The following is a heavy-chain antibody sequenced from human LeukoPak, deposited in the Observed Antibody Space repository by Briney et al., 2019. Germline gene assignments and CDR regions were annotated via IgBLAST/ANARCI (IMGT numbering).Heavy chain of an antibody. CDR3: ARLPNNWNYVRYYYYYMDV. D-gene: IGHD1-7*01. V-gene: IGHV4-39*01. CDR1: GGSISSSSYY. CDR2: IYYSGST. Sequence: SETLSLTCTVSGGSISSSSYYWGWIRQPPGKGLEWIGSIYYSGSTYYNPSLKSRVTIFEDTSKNQFSLKLSSVTAAYTAVYYCARLPNNWNYVRYYYYYMDVWGKGTTVTVSS. J-gene: IGHJ6*03.